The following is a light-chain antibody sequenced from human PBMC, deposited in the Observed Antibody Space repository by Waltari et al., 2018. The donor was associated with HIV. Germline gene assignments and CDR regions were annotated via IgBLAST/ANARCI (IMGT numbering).Light chain of an antibody. J-gene: IGLJ3*02. CDR3: TSYTSSDTLV. Sequence: QSALTQPASVSGSPGQSITISCTGTSSDVGDYNFVSWYQQHPGKAPKLMIYEGSNRPAGVCNRFSGSKSGNTASLTISGIQAEDEADYYCTSYTSSDTLVFGGGTKLTVL. CDR1: SSDVGDYNF. V-gene: IGLV2-14*01. CDR2: EGS.